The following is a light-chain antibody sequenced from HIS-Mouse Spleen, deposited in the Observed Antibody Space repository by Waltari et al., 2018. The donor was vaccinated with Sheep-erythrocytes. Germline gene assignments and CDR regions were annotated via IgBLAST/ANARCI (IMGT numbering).Light chain of an antibody. CDR3: CSYAGSYNHV. V-gene: IGLV2-11*01. Sequence: QSALTQPRSVSGSPGQSVTISCTGTSSDVGGYNYVSWYQQHPGKAPKLMIYDVSKRPSGAPDLFSGSKSGNTASLTISGLQAEDEADYYCCSYAGSYNHVFATGTKVTVL. J-gene: IGLJ1*01. CDR1: SSDVGGYNY. CDR2: DVS.